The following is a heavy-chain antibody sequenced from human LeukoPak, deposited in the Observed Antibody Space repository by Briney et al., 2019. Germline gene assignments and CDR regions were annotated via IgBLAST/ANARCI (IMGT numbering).Heavy chain of an antibody. CDR3: ARDTFQPGLIDS. CDR1: GFTFSRYA. Sequence: PGGSLRLSCGASGFTFSRYAMNWVRQAPGKGLQWVSYINTDSSDIHYADSVKGRFTISRDNARNTLYLQLSSLRAEDSAVYYCARDTFQPGLIDSWGQGTLVTVSS. V-gene: IGHV3-21*05. J-gene: IGHJ4*02. CDR2: INTDSSDI. D-gene: IGHD2-2*01.